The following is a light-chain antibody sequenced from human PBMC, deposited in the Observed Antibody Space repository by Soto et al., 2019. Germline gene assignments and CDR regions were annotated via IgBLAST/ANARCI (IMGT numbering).Light chain of an antibody. Sequence: QAVVTKEPSLTVSPGGTVTRTCATSTGALPSGYYPNWFQQKPGQAPRALIYSTNNKYPWTPARFSGSLLGGKAALTLSGVQPEDEADYYCLLYYGGQLGVFGGGTKLTVL. J-gene: IGLJ2*01. CDR1: TGALPSGYY. CDR2: STN. V-gene: IGLV7-43*01. CDR3: LLYYGGQLGV.